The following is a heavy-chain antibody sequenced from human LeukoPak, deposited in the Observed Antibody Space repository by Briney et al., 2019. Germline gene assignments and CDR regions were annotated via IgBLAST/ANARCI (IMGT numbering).Heavy chain of an antibody. Sequence: GGSLRLSCAAFGFNYSSYTMNWVRQAPGMGLEWLSYISATRDITYYADSVKGRFTISRDNPKNLLFLQINSLRVEDTAVYYCARETPRRGETRDGYRWGQGTVVTVSS. CDR1: GFNYSSYT. CDR2: ISATRDIT. CDR3: ARETPRRGETRDGYR. D-gene: IGHD5-24*01. J-gene: IGHJ4*02. V-gene: IGHV3-48*04.